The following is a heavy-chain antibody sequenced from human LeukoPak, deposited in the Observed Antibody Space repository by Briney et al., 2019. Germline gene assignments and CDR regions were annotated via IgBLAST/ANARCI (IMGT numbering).Heavy chain of an antibody. V-gene: IGHV3-23*01. CDR2: ISGSGDTT. CDR3: ARELVSLGTGYFDL. D-gene: IGHD7-27*01. J-gene: IGHJ2*01. Sequence: GGSLRLSCAASGFTFSSYAMSWVRQAPGKGLEGVSGISGSGDTTKYADSVKGRFTISRDNSKNTLYLQMNSLRADDTAVYYCARELVSLGTGYFDLWGRGTLVTVSS. CDR1: GFTFSSYA.